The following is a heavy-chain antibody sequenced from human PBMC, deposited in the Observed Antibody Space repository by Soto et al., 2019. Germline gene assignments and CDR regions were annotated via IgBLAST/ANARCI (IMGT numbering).Heavy chain of an antibody. Sequence: QVQLVESGGGVVQPGRSLRLSCATSGFPFTTYVIHWVRQAPRKGLEWVAVISYDATNEHYADSVKGRFTISRDNSRSTVYLQMNSLRAEDTAVYYCAKDRFHGGIMGDWGQGILVTVSS. CDR3: AKDRFHGGIMGD. CDR2: ISYDATNE. J-gene: IGHJ4*02. CDR1: GFPFTTYV. V-gene: IGHV3-30*18. D-gene: IGHD2-15*01.